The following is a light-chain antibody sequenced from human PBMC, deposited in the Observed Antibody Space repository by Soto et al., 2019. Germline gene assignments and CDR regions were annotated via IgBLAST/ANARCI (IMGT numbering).Light chain of an antibody. CDR3: SSSAGTKNMV. J-gene: IGLJ1*01. V-gene: IGLV2-14*02. CDR1: SSDVGSYNL. Sequence: QSVLTQPASVSGSPGQSSTISCTGTSSDVGSYNLVSWYQQHPGKAPKLMISEVSKRPSGVPDRFAGSKSGNTASLTVSGLQAEDEADYYCSSSAGTKNMVFGAGTRSPS. CDR2: EVS.